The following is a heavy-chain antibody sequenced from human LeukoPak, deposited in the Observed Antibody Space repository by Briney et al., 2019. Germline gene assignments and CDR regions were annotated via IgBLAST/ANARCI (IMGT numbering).Heavy chain of an antibody. D-gene: IGHD3-22*01. CDR3: ARGPRRITMIVVVIRPHAFDI. V-gene: IGHV4-34*01. CDR1: GGSFRGYY. J-gene: IGHJ3*02. CDR2: INHSGST. Sequence: PSETLSLTCDVYGGSFRGYYWSWIRQPPGKGLEWIGEINHSGSTNYNPSLKSRVTISVDTSKNQFSLKLSSVTAADTAVYYCARGPRRITMIVVVIRPHAFDIWGQGTMVTVSS.